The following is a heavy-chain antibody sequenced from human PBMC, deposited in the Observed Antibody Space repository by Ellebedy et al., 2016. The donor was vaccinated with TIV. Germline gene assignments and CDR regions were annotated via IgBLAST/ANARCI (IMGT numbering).Heavy chain of an antibody. Sequence: GESLKISCAASGFSFSTYAMSWVRQAPGKGLEWVSIISGSGGNTYYADSVKGRFTISSDDSKNTLYLQMNSLKAEDTAVYYCAKSQMGATYFDYWGQGTLVTVSS. CDR3: AKSQMGATYFDY. CDR2: ISGSGGNT. J-gene: IGHJ4*02. V-gene: IGHV3-23*01. D-gene: IGHD1-26*01. CDR1: GFSFSTYA.